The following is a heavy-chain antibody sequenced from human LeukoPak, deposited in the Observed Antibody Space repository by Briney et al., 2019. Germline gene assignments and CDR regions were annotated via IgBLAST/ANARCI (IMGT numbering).Heavy chain of an antibody. CDR2: FSDSAGGT. CDR3: AKQLHSSARGYFYY. D-gene: IGHD6-19*01. J-gene: IGHJ4*02. Sequence: GGSLRLSCAASGFTFSSYAMSWVRQAPGKGLEWVSLFSDSAGGTYYADSVKGRFTTSRANTKHTLYLRMNRQSVAHPSIHYCAKQLHSSARGYFYYWGQGTLGTVSS. CDR1: GFTFSSYA. V-gene: IGHV3-23*01.